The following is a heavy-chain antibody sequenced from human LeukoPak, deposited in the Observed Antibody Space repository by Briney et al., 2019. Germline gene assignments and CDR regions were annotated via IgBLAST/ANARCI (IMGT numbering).Heavy chain of an antibody. CDR2: IYHSGST. CDR1: GGSISSGGYY. D-gene: IGHD6-13*01. CDR3: ARESEVSWYPRGNFDY. Sequence: PSETLSLTCTVSGGSISSGGYYWSWIRQPPGKGLEWIGYIYHSGSTYYNPSLKSRVTISVDRSKNQFSLKLSSVTAADTAVYYCARESEVSWYPRGNFDYWGQGTLVTVSS. J-gene: IGHJ4*02. V-gene: IGHV4-30-2*01.